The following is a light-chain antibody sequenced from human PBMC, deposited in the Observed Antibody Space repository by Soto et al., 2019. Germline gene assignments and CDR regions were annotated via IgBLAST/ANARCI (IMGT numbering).Light chain of an antibody. J-gene: IGKJ2*01. V-gene: IGKV1-39*01. CDR2: GGF. CDR3: QQSYSTPPN. Sequence: DIPMTQSPSSLSASVGDRVTITCRASQSIRTSLNWYQQKPGQAPKLLIYGGFSLQSGAPSRFSVSGSGTDFTLTISSLQPEDCAVYYCQQSYSTPPNFGQGTKVEIK. CDR1: QSIRTS.